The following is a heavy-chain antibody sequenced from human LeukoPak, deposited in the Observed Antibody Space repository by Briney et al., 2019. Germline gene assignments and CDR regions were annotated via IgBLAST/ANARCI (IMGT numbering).Heavy chain of an antibody. CDR1: GFTFSSYW. CDR3: ARDYYDSSGYSPRGYYYGMDV. Sequence: GGSLRLSCAASGFTFSSYWMHWVRQAPGKGLVWVSRINSDGSSTSYADSVKGRFTISRDNAKNTLYLQMNSLRAEDTAVYYCARDYYDSSGYSPRGYYYGMDVWGQGTTVTVSS. D-gene: IGHD3-22*01. V-gene: IGHV3-74*01. J-gene: IGHJ6*02. CDR2: INSDGSST.